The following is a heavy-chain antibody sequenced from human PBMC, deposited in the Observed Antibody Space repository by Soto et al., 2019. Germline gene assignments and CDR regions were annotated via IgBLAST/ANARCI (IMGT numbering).Heavy chain of an antibody. V-gene: IGHV3-23*01. Sequence: GGSLRLSCAASGFTFSSYAMSWVRQAPGKGLEWVSAISGSGGSTYYADSVKGRFTISRDNSKNTLYLQMNSLRAEDTAVYYCAKAGRGFTIFGVVVDYWGQGTLVTVSS. D-gene: IGHD3-3*01. CDR3: AKAGRGFTIFGVVVDY. CDR1: GFTFSSYA. CDR2: ISGSGGST. J-gene: IGHJ4*02.